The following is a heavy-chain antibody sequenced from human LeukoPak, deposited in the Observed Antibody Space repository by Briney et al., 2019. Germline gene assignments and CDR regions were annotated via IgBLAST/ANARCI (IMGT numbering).Heavy chain of an antibody. CDR1: GCTFDDYA. CDR3: AKDAGSSGEFDY. Sequence: GCSVTVSCPASGCTFDDYAIHWVRQAPGQGLEWVSLISWVGGRTYYAHSVNGRFTISRDKYKNSPYLQMNSLRADDTAWYYCAKDAGSSGEFDYWGQGTLVTVSS. J-gene: IGHJ4*02. V-gene: IGHV3-43D*03. D-gene: IGHD6-13*01. CDR2: ISWVGGRT.